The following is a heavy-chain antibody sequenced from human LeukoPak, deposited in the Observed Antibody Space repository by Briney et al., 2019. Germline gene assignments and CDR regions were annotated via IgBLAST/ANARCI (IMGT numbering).Heavy chain of an antibody. CDR2: ISPYNGNT. D-gene: IGHD6-19*01. V-gene: IGHV1-18*01. Sequence: ASVKVSCKASGYTFTNYAITWVRQAPGQGPEWMGWISPYNGNTNYAQKLQGRVTMTTDTSTSTAYMELRSLRSDDTAVYYCARWIAVASYYYYYMDVWGKGTTVTISS. J-gene: IGHJ6*03. CDR1: GYTFTNYA. CDR3: ARWIAVASYYYYYMDV.